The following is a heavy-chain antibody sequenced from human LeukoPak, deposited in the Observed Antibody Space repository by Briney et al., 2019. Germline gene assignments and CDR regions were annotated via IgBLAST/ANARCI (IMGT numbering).Heavy chain of an antibody. V-gene: IGHV4-31*03. J-gene: IGHJ3*02. CDR3: ARAPGYYDSSGYYWPGAFDI. Sequence: SQALSLTCTVSGGSISSGGYYWSWIRQHPGKGLEWIGYIYYSGSTYYNPSLKSRVTISVDTSKSQFSLKLSSVTAADTAVYYCARAPGYYDSSGYYWPGAFDIWGQGTMVTVSS. D-gene: IGHD3-22*01. CDR2: IYYSGST. CDR1: GGSISSGGYY.